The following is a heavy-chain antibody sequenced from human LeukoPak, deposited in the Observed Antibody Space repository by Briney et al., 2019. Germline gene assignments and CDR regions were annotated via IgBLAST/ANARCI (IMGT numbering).Heavy chain of an antibody. D-gene: IGHD2-2*01. J-gene: IGHJ4*02. CDR1: GFTFSSYS. Sequence: PGGSLRLSCAASGFTFSSYSMNWVRQAPGKGLEWVSYISSSSSTIYYADSVKGRFTISRDNAKNSLYLQMNSLRPEDTAVYYCARGSVDVIVVVPASFDYWGQGTLVTVSS. CDR2: ISSSSSTI. V-gene: IGHV3-48*04. CDR3: ARGSVDVIVVVPASFDY.